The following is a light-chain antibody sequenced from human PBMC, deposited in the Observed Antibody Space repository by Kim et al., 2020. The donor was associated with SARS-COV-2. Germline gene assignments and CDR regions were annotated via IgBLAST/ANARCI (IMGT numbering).Light chain of an antibody. V-gene: IGKV2-28*01. CDR2: LVS. J-gene: IGKJ1*01. CDR1: QSVRDRDGYYL. Sequence: EPACISGRSSQSVRDRDGYYLVDWYLQQPGQSPQLLMYLVSIRAPGVPDRFTGSGSGTDFTLRISRVEAEDVGVYYCVQVLQTRTFGQGTKVDIK. CDR3: VQVLQTRT.